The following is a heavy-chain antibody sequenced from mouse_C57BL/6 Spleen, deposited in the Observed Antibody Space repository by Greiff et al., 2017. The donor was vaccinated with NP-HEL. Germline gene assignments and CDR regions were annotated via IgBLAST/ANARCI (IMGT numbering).Heavy chain of an antibody. V-gene: IGHV1-72*01. CDR2: IDPNSGGT. CDR1: GYTFTSYW. D-gene: IGHD6-1*01. CDR3: ARGSASPYYFDY. Sequence: QVHVKQPGAELVKPGASVKLSCKASGYTFTSYWMHWVKQRPGRGLEWIGRIDPNSGGTKYNEKFKSKATLTVDKPSSTAYMQLSSLTSEDSAVYYCARGSASPYYFDYWGQGTTLTVSS. J-gene: IGHJ2*01.